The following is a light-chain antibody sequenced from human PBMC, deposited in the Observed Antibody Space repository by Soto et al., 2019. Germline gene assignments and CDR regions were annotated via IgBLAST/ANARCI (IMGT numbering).Light chain of an antibody. CDR1: SSNIETNL. CDR2: SNN. CDR3: RAWDDTLNGWV. J-gene: IGLJ3*02. Sequence: QSVLTQPPSASGTPGQRVTISCSGSSSNIETNLVHWYQHLPGASPRLLIYSNNQRPSGVPDRFSGSKSGTSASLAISRLQSEDEADFYCRAWDDTLNGWVFGGGTKLTVL. V-gene: IGLV1-44*01.